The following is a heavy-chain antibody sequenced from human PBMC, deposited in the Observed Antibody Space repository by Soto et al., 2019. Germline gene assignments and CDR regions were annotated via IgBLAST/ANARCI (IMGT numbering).Heavy chain of an antibody. V-gene: IGHV4-38-2*01. Sequence: PSETLSLTCAVSGYSISSGYYWGWIRQPPGKGLEWIGSIYHSGSTYYNPSLKSRVTISVDTSKNQFSLKLSSVTAADTAVYYCARWDRATHLGYWGRGTLVTVSS. D-gene: IGHD1-26*01. CDR2: IYHSGST. CDR3: ARWDRATHLGY. CDR1: GYSISSGYY. J-gene: IGHJ4*02.